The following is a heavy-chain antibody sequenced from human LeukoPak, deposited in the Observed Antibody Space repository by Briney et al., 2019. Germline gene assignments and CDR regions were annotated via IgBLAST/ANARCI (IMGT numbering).Heavy chain of an antibody. CDR3: ARGAERDFQH. J-gene: IGHJ1*01. V-gene: IGHV4-34*01. CDR1: GGSFSGYY. Sequence: PSETLSLTCAVYGGSFSGYYWSWIRQPPGKGLEWIGEINHSGSTNYNPSLKSRVTISVDTSKNQFSLKLSSVTAADTAVYYCARGAERDFQHRGQGTLVTVSS. D-gene: IGHD5-24*01. CDR2: INHSGST.